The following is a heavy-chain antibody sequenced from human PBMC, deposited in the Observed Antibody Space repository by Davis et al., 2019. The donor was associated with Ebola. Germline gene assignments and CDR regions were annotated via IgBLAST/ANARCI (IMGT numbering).Heavy chain of an antibody. J-gene: IGHJ6*02. V-gene: IGHV4-34*08. CDR3: ATGGIAARTYYYYGMDV. CDR2: INHSGST. CDR1: GFTFSSYA. D-gene: IGHD6-6*01. Sequence: ESLKISCAASGFTFSSYAMHWVRQPPGKGLEWIGEINHSGSTNYNPSLKSRVTISVDTSKNQFSLKLSSVTAADTAVYYCATGGIAARTYYYYGMDVWGQGTTVTVSS.